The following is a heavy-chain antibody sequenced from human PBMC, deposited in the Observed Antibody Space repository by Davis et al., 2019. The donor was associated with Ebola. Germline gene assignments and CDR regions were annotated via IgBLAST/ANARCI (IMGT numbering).Heavy chain of an antibody. V-gene: IGHV3-7*03. Sequence: GGSLRLSCAGSGFTFRNYWMSWVRQAPGKGLEWVANINLDGSEKYYMDSVKGRFTISRDNSKNTLYLQMNSLRAEDTALYYCAKDAPLRPHWFDPWGQGTLVTVSS. CDR1: GFTFRNYW. CDR3: AKDAPLRPHWFDP. D-gene: IGHD3-16*01. CDR2: INLDGSEK. J-gene: IGHJ5*02.